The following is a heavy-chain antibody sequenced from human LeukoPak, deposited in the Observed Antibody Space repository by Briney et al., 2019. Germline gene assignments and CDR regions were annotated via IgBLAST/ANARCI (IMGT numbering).Heavy chain of an antibody. Sequence: GGSLRLSCAASGFTFSSYSMTWVRQAPGKGLEWVSYISSSSSTIYYADSVKGRFTISRDNAKNSLYLQMNSLRDEDTAVYYCAATGTTVVSRALFRAHFDYWGQGTLVTVSS. CDR1: GFTFSSYS. J-gene: IGHJ4*02. D-gene: IGHD1-7*01. V-gene: IGHV3-48*02. CDR2: ISSSSSTI. CDR3: AATGTTVVSRALFRAHFDY.